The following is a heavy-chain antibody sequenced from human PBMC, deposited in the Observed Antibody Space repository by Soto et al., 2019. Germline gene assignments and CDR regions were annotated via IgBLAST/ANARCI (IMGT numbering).Heavy chain of an antibody. CDR1: GGSISSGGYS. D-gene: IGHD3-10*01. V-gene: IGHV4-30-2*01. CDR2: IYHSGST. CDR3: ARAAMVRGVLRYFDL. Sequence: PSETLCLTCAVSGGSISSGGYSWSWIRQPPGKGLEWIGYIYHSGSTYYNPSLKSRVTISVDRSKNQFSLKLSSVTAADTAVYYCARAAMVRGVLRYFDLWGRGTLVTVSS. J-gene: IGHJ2*01.